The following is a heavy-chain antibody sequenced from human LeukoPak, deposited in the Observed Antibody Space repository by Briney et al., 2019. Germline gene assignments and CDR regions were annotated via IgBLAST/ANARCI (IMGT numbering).Heavy chain of an antibody. Sequence: GGSLRLSCAASGVTFSRYAMSWVRQAPGKGLEWVSAISESGTGTYYADSVKGRFTISRDNSKNTLSLQMNSLRAEDTAVYYCAKDIAQGYTFGSIEQDYWGRGTLVTVSS. J-gene: IGHJ4*02. CDR3: AKDIAQGYTFGSIEQDY. CDR1: GVTFSRYA. D-gene: IGHD5-18*01. V-gene: IGHV3-23*01. CDR2: ISESGTGT.